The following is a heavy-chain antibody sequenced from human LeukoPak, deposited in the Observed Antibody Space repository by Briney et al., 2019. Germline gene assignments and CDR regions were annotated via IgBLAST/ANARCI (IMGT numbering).Heavy chain of an antibody. D-gene: IGHD1-26*01. CDR2: ISSSGSTI. CDR3: ARGDSGSYYFDY. J-gene: IGHJ4*02. CDR1: GFTFSSYE. V-gene: IGHV3-48*03. Sequence: GGSLTLSCAASGFTFSSYEMNWVRQAPGEGLEWVSYISSSGSTIYYADSVKGRFTIYRENAKNSLYLQMNSLRAEDTAVYYCARGDSGSYYFDYWGQGTLVTVSS.